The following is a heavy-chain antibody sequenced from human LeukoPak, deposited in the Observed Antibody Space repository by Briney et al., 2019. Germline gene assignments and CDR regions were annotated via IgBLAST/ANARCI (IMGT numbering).Heavy chain of an antibody. D-gene: IGHD6-13*01. V-gene: IGHV4-31*11. CDR1: GGSISNTNW. Sequence: SETLSLTCGVSGGSISNTNWWTWFRQHPGKGLEWIGYIYYSGSTYYNPSLKSRVTISVDTSKNQFSLKLSSVTAADTAVYYCARDGTGIAAADARGYFQHWGQGTLVTVSS. CDR2: IYYSGST. J-gene: IGHJ1*01. CDR3: ARDGTGIAAADARGYFQH.